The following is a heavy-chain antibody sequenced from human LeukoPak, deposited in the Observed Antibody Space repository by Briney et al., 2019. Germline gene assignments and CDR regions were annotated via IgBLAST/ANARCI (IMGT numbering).Heavy chain of an antibody. Sequence: PGGSLRLSCAASGFTVGNNYMSWVRQAPGKGLEGVSVIYSGCSTYYADSVKGRFTIPRDDSKNTLYLQMNSQKSDDTAVYYSTREEHVVTLPFAWARRPPEYGYWGQGTLVSVSS. CDR1: GFTVGNNY. CDR2: IYSGCST. V-gene: IGHV3-66*01. J-gene: IGHJ4*02. D-gene: IGHD4-23*01. CDR3: TREEHVVTLPFAWARRPPEYGY.